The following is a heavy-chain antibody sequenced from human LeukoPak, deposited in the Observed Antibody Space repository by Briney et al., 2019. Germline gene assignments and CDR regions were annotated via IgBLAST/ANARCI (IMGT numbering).Heavy chain of an antibody. J-gene: IGHJ4*02. D-gene: IGHD3-9*01. CDR1: GFTFSSYA. CDR2: ISGSGGST. CDR3: AKLAYYDILTGAWAYFGY. V-gene: IGHV3-23*01. Sequence: HSGGSLRLSCAASGFTFSSYAMSWVRQAPGKGPEWVSAISGSGGSTYYADSVKGRFTISRDNSKNTLYLQMNSLRAEDTAVYYCAKLAYYDILTGAWAYFGYWGQGTLVTVSS.